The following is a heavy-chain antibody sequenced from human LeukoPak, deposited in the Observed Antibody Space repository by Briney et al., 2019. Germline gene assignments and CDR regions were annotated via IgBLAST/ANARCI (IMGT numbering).Heavy chain of an antibody. V-gene: IGHV3-23*01. CDR2: ISGSGGST. CDR1: GFTFSSYA. CDR3: AKDEGDRGNYYYMDV. J-gene: IGHJ6*03. Sequence: GGSLRLSCAASGFTFSSYAMSWVRQAPGKGLEWVSAISGSGGSTYYADSVKGRFTISRDNSKNTLYLQMNSLRAEDTAVYYCAKDEGDRGNYYYMDVWGKGTTVTVSS. D-gene: IGHD3-10*01.